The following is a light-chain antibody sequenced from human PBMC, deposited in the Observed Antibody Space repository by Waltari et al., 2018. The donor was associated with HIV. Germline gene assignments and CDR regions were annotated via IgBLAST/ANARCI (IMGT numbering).Light chain of an antibody. CDR2: DAS. V-gene: IGLV2-11*01. J-gene: IGLJ2*01. CDR1: SSDVGGYDY. Sequence: QSALTQPRSASGSPGQSVTISCTGTSSDVGGYDYVSWYQQQPGKAPKCIMSDASRGPSGVPDRFSASQSGNTASLTISGLQAADAADYFCCQYASNYILIFGGGNKLTVL. CDR3: CQYASNYILI.